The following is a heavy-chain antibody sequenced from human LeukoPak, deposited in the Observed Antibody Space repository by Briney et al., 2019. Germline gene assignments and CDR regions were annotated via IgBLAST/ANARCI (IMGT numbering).Heavy chain of an antibody. CDR3: AKTSHQCTATSCNLFGY. Sequence: KPGGSLRLSCAASGFTFSSYAMNWVRQAPGKGLEWVSVISGGGDNTFYADSVKGRFTISRDNSENTLYLQMNSLRAEDTAVYYCAKTSHQCTATSCNLFGYWGQGTLVTVSS. J-gene: IGHJ4*02. V-gene: IGHV3-23*01. CDR1: GFTFSSYA. CDR2: ISGGGDNT. D-gene: IGHD2-15*01.